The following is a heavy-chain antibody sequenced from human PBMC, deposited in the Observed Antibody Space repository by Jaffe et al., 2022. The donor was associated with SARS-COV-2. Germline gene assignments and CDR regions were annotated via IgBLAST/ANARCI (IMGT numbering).Heavy chain of an antibody. V-gene: IGHV4-39*01. CDR3: ARLPRSGGGDLDF. Sequence: QLQESGPGLVKPSETLSLTCIVSGDSISRSRHYWGWFRQPPGRGLEWIGSIYYTETAAYNPSLKSRVSISIDTSENQFSLKLSSVAAADTAVYYCARLPRSGGGDLDFWGQGTLVTVSS. J-gene: IGHJ4*02. CDR1: GDSISRSRHY. CDR2: IYYTETA. D-gene: IGHD2-21*02.